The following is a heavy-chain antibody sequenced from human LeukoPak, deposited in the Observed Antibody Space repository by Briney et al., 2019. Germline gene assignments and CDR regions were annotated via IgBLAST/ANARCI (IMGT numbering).Heavy chain of an antibody. J-gene: IGHJ3*02. CDR1: GFSFSNYA. D-gene: IGHD7-27*01. Sequence: PGGSLRLSCAASGFSFSNYAMSWVRQAPGKGLEWVSYISDSGTTIYYGDSVKGRFTISRDNAKKSLYLQMNSLTAEDTAMYYCGRDLNWGAFDIRGLGTLVTVSS. V-gene: IGHV3-48*04. CDR2: ISDSGTTI. CDR3: GRDLNWGAFDI.